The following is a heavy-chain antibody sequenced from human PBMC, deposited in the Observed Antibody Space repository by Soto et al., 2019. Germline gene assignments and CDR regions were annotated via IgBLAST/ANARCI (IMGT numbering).Heavy chain of an antibody. J-gene: IGHJ3*02. CDR3: ARGSSCSVGSCTDAFDI. CDR2: IYYSGST. CDR1: GGSIIRGGYY. V-gene: IGHV4-31*03. Sequence: SEALSLTCTVSGGSIIRGGYYWSLIRQHPGKGLEWIGYIYYSGSTYYNPSLKSRVTISVDTSKNQFSLKLSSVTAADTAVYYCARGSSCSVGSCTDAFDIWGQGTMVTVSS. D-gene: IGHD2-15*01.